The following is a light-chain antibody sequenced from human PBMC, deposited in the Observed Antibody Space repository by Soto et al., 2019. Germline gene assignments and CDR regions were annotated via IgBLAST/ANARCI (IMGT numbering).Light chain of an antibody. Sequence: DIQMTQSPSILSASVGDSVTITCRASQSISGWLAWYQQKPGKAPKLLISKSSTLESGVPSRFSGSGSGTELTLSISSLQPDDFATYYFQQYNSYSLTFGQGTKVEI. J-gene: IGKJ1*01. V-gene: IGKV1-5*03. CDR3: QQYNSYSLT. CDR1: QSISGW. CDR2: KSS.